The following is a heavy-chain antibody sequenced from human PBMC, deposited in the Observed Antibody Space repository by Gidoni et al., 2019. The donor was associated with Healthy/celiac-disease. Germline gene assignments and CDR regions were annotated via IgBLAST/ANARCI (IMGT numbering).Heavy chain of an antibody. CDR1: GFTFSVYE. V-gene: IGHV3-48*03. CDR3: ARDLTIIGHAFDI. D-gene: IGHD3-9*01. CDR2: IGRRGSAM. Sequence: EVQLVESGVGLVQPGGSLRLSCPASGFTFSVYEMNWVRQAPGKGLEWVSYIGRRGSAMYYADSVRGRFTISRVNAKNSLSLQMNSLRAEDTAVYYCARDLTIIGHAFDIWGQGTMVTVSS. J-gene: IGHJ3*02.